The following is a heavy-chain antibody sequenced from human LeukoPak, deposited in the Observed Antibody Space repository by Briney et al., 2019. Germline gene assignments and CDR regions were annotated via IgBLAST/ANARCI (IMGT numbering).Heavy chain of an antibody. V-gene: IGHV3-48*02. CDR2: ISSSSSTI. CDR3: XXXXXSGYDYPNWFGP. Sequence: GGSLRLSCAASGFTFSSYSMNWVRQAPGKGLEWVSYISSSSSTIYYADSVKGRFTISRDNAKNSLYLQMNSLRDEDTAVYYXXXXXXSGYDYPNWFGPWGQGTLVTVSS. D-gene: IGHD5-12*01. J-gene: IGHJ5*02. CDR1: GFTFSSYS.